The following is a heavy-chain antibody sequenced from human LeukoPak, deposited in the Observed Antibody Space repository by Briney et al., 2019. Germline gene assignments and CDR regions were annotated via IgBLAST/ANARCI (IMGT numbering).Heavy chain of an antibody. CDR2: INTNTGNP. CDR1: GYTFTGYA. V-gene: IGHV7-4-1*02. CDR3: ARAGLYSYGPYYYYGMDV. D-gene: IGHD5-18*01. Sequence: ASVKVSCKASGYTFTGYAMNWVRQAPGQGLEWMGWINTNTGNPPYAQGFTGRLVFSLDTSVSTAYLQISSLKAEDTAVYYCARAGLYSYGPYYYYGMDVWGQGTTVTVSS. J-gene: IGHJ6*02.